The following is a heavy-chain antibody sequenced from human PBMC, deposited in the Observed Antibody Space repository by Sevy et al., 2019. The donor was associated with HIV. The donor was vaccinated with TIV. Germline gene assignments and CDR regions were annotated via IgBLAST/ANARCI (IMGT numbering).Heavy chain of an antibody. CDR3: ARVVYGSGSYKGAYYFDY. V-gene: IGHV4-59*01. CDR1: GGSISSYY. D-gene: IGHD3-10*01. Sequence: SETLSLTCTVSGGSISSYYWSWIRQPPGKGLEWIGYIYYSGSTNYNPSLKSRVTIPVETSKNQFSLKLSSVTAADTAVYYCARVVYGSGSYKGAYYFDYWGQGTLVTVSS. CDR2: IYYSGST. J-gene: IGHJ4*02.